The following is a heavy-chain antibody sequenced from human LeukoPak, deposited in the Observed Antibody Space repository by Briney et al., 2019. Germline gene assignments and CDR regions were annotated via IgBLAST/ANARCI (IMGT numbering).Heavy chain of an antibody. CDR2: INHSGST. V-gene: IGHV4-34*01. J-gene: IGHJ4*02. CDR1: GGXFSGYY. Sequence: SETLSLTCAVYGGXFSGYYCSWIRQPPGKGLEWIGEINHSGSTNYNPSLKSRVTISVDTSKNQLSLKLSSVTAADTAVYYCASFDIAARAESDYFDYWGQGTLVTVSS. D-gene: IGHD6-6*01. CDR3: ASFDIAARAESDYFDY.